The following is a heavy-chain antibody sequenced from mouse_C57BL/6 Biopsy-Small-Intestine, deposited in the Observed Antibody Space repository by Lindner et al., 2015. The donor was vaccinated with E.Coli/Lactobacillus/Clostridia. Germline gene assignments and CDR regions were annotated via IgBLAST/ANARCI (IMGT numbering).Heavy chain of an antibody. CDR2: IIPMFGTS. J-gene: IGHJ1*01. CDR1: GGSFSNYA. Sequence: SVKVSCKASGGSFSNYAINWLRQAPGQGLEWMGGIIPMFGTSNHAQKFQGRVTITADESTNTAYMELTSLRSEDTAVYYCARGYCRGSWCYHYWYFDLWGRGTLVTVSS. V-gene: IGHV1S126*01. CDR3: ARGYCRGSWCYHYWYFDL. D-gene: IGHD1-1*02.